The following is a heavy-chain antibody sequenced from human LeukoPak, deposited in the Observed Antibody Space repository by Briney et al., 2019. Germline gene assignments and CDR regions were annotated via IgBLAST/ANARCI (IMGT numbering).Heavy chain of an antibody. CDR3: ARDHTKRSKYSSDWYAAFDI. V-gene: IGHV3-21*01. D-gene: IGHD6-19*01. CDR1: GFTFSSYS. Sequence: GGSLRLSCAASGFTFSSYSMNWVRQAPGKGLEWVSTISSDSVYTYYAASVKGRFTISRDNAKKLVYLQMNSLRGEDTAVYYCARDHTKRSKYSSDWYAAFDIWGQGTMVTVSS. J-gene: IGHJ3*02. CDR2: ISSDSVYT.